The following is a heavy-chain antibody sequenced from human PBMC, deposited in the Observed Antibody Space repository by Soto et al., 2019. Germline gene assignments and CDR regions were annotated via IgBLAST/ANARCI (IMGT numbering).Heavy chain of an antibody. CDR1: GFTFNYYA. Sequence: EVQLLESGGGLVQPGGSLSLSCAASGFTFNYYAMTWVRQAPGKGLEWVSTISASGGTTYYADSVKGRFTISRDHSKNTLYLKMNSLRAEDTAVYYCEKRGIEVAGKYRWFDPWGQVTLVTVSS. D-gene: IGHD6-19*01. CDR3: EKRGIEVAGKYRWFDP. J-gene: IGHJ5*02. CDR2: ISASGGTT. V-gene: IGHV3-23*01.